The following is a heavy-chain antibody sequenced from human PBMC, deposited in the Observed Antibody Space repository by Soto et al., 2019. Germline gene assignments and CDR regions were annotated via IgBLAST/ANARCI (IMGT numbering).Heavy chain of an antibody. Sequence: SETLSLTCTVSGGSVSSGSNFWSWIRQPPGKGLEWIGYIYYSGPTRYNPSLESRVTISIDSSKNQVSLNLTSVTAADTAVYYCARGYSHYAHWGRGTLVTVSS. CDR2: IYYSGPT. CDR1: GGSVSSGSNF. J-gene: IGHJ4*02. CDR3: ARGYSHYAH. D-gene: IGHD4-4*01. V-gene: IGHV4-61*01.